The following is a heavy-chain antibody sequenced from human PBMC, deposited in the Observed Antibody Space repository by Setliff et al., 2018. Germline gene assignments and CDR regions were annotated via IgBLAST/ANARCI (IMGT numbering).Heavy chain of an antibody. D-gene: IGHD2-15*01. J-gene: IGHJ5*02. Sequence: SETLSLTCAVSGGSISSGGYSWSWIRQPPGKGLEWIGYIYHSGSTYYNPSLKSRVTISVDRSKNQFSLKLSSVTAADTAVYYCARGDVISGRWFDPWGQGTLVTVSS. CDR2: IYHSGST. CDR3: ARGDVISGRWFDP. CDR1: GGSISSGGYS. V-gene: IGHV4-30-2*01.